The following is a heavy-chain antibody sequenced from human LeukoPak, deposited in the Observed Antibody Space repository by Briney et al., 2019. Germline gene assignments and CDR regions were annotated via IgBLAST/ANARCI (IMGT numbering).Heavy chain of an antibody. V-gene: IGHV1-2*02. D-gene: IGHD6-13*01. Sequence: ASVKVSCKASGYTFTGYYMHWVRQAPGQGLEWMGWINPNSGGTNYAQKFQGRVTMTRDTSISTAYMELSRLRSDDTAVYYCARDPLRQHLINGMDVWGQGTTVTVSS. CDR2: INPNSGGT. J-gene: IGHJ6*02. CDR3: ARDPLRQHLINGMDV. CDR1: GYTFTGYY.